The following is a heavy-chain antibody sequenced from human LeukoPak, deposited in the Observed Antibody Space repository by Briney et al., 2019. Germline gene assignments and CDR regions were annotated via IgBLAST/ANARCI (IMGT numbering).Heavy chain of an antibody. CDR3: APDVVVITPHDAFDI. J-gene: IGHJ3*02. V-gene: IGHV1-69*04. CDR1: GGTFSSYA. CDR2: IIPILGIA. D-gene: IGHD3-22*01. Sequence: ASVKASCKASGGTFSSYAISWVRQAPGQGLEWMGRIIPILGIANYAQKFQGRVTITADKSTSTASMELSSLRSEDTAVYYCAPDVVVITPHDAFDIWGQGTMVTVSS.